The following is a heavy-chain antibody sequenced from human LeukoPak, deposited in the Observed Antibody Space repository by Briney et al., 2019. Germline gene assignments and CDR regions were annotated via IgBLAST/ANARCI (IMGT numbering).Heavy chain of an antibody. CDR1: GFTFSSYG. D-gene: IGHD6-19*01. V-gene: IGHV3-30*18. CDR3: GKVRGVSVAGSFDY. Sequence: GGSLRLSCAASGFTFSSYGMHWVRQAPGKGLEWVAVISYDGSNKYSADSVKGRFSISRDNSKNTLYLQMNSLRAEDTAVYYCGKVRGVSVAGSFDYWGQGTLVTVSS. J-gene: IGHJ4*02. CDR2: ISYDGSNK.